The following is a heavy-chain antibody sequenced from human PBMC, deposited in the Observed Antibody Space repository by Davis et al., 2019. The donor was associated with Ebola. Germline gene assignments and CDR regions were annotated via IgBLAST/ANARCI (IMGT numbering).Heavy chain of an antibody. CDR3: ARGLGYCSGGSCYSRAGGMDV. J-gene: IGHJ6*02. D-gene: IGHD2-15*01. V-gene: IGHV3-7*01. CDR2: IKQDGSEK. CDR1: GFSFSRYW. Sequence: GESLKISCAASGFSFSRYWMSWVRQAPGKGLEWVANIKQDGSEKYYVDSVKGRFTISRDNAKSSLYLQMNSLRAEDTAVYYCARGLGYCSGGSCYSRAGGMDVWGQGTTVTVSS.